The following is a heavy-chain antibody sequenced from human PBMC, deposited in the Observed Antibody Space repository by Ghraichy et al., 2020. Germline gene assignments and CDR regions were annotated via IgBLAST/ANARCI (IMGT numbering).Heavy chain of an antibody. V-gene: IGHV3-23*01. CDR1: GFTFSNYA. J-gene: IGHJ6*02. D-gene: IGHD3-10*01. Sequence: GESLNISCAASGFTFSNYAMSWVRQAPGKGLEWVSAISGSGGSTYYADSVKGRFTISRDNSKNTLYLQMNSLRAEDTAVYYCAKGVGGSGSYVYGMDVWGQGTTVTVSS. CDR2: ISGSGGST. CDR3: AKGVGGSGSYVYGMDV.